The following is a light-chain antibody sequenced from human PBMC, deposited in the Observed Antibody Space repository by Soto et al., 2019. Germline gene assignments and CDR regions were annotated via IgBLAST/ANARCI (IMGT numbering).Light chain of an antibody. J-gene: IGKJ1*01. CDR1: QSLLHSNGYYY. CDR2: LGS. Sequence: IVLAQSPLSLPFTPGEPASISCRSRQSLLHSNGYYYLDWYLQKPGQSPQLLIYLGSNRASGVPDRFSGSGSGTEFTLKISRVEAEDVGVYYCLQNLHTPWTFGQGTKVDIK. V-gene: IGKV2-28*01. CDR3: LQNLHTPWT.